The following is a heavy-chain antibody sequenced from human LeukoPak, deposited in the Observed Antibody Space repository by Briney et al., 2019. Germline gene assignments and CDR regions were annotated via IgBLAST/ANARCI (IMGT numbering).Heavy chain of an antibody. V-gene: IGHV3-21*01. D-gene: IGHD5-24*01. J-gene: IGHJ4*02. CDR2: ISGSGGNT. CDR3: AGRDGYKYADY. Sequence: PGGSLRLSCAASGFTFSSYGMSWVRQAPGKGLEWVSSISGSGGNTYYADSVKGRFTISRDNAKNSLYLQMNSLRAEDTAVYYCAGRDGYKYADYWGQGTLVTVSS. CDR1: GFTFSSYG.